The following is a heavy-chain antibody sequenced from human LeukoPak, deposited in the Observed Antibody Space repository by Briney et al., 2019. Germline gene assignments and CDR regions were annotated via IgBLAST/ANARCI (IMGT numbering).Heavy chain of an antibody. V-gene: IGHV3-21*01. D-gene: IGHD1-1*01. Sequence: KPGGSLRLSCATSGFTFSSYSMNWVRQAPGKGLEWVSSISSSSSYIYYADSVKGRFTISRDNAKNSLYLQINSLRAEDTAVYYCARGGYNWNDVGDYWGQGTLVTVSS. CDR2: ISSSSSYI. CDR3: ARGGYNWNDVGDY. CDR1: GFTFSSYS. J-gene: IGHJ4*02.